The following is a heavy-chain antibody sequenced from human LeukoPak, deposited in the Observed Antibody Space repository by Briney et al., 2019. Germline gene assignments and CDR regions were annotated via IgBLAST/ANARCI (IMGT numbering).Heavy chain of an antibody. CDR2: VYWDDDK. V-gene: IGHV2-5*02. CDR1: GFSLPSDGVG. J-gene: IGHJ4*02. Sequence: SGPTLVNPPQTLTLTCNFSGFSLPSDGVGVGWIRQPPGKALEWLPIVYWDDDKRYRQSLKNRLTITKDTSKNHVVLTMTNMDPVDTATYYCAHGSTNIWLYYYDSWGPGTLVTVSS. D-gene: IGHD3-9*01. CDR3: AHGSTNIWLYYYDS.